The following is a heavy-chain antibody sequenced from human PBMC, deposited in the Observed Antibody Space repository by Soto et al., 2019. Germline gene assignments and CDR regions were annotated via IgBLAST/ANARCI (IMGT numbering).Heavy chain of an antibody. D-gene: IGHD6-19*01. CDR1: GDTVTKYG. Sequence: QVQLVQSGGEVKKPGASVKVSCKASGDTVTKYGISWVRQAPGQGLEWLGWISFYNGNTNYALKFQDRITFTTDTSTRTASMEWRSLTSDDTALYYCASATSIAVAGKETWGQGTLVTVSS. CDR2: ISFYNGNT. CDR3: ASATSIAVAGKET. J-gene: IGHJ4*02. V-gene: IGHV1-18*01.